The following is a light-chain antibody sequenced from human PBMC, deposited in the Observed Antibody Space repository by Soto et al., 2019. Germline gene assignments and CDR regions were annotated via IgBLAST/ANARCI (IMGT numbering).Light chain of an antibody. J-gene: IGKJ3*01. Sequence: DIVMTQSPDSLAVSLGERATINCKSSQSVLYSSNNKNYLAWYQQKAGQPPKLLIYWASTRESGVPERFSGSGSGTDFPLTISSLQAEDVAVYYCQQYYSTPPAFGPGTKVDIK. CDR2: WAS. CDR1: QSVLYSSNNKNY. CDR3: QQYYSTPPA. V-gene: IGKV4-1*01.